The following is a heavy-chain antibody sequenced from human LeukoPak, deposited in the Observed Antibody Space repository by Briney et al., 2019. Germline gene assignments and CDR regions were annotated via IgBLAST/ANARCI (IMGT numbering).Heavy chain of an antibody. CDR3: AKAPGTYRYIFDY. Sequence: GGSLRLSCAASGFTFNNYAMSWVRQAPGKGLEWVSTLSSTGTSAYNTDSVKGRFTVSRDNSKNTLYLQMDSLTAEDTAVYYCAKAPGTYRYIFDYWGQGILVTVSS. CDR1: GFTFNNYA. CDR2: LSSTGTSA. V-gene: IGHV3-23*01. J-gene: IGHJ4*02. D-gene: IGHD3-16*02.